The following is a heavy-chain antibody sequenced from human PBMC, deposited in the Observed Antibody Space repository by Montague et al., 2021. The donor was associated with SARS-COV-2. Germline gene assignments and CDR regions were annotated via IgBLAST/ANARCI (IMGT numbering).Heavy chain of an antibody. J-gene: IGHJ6*02. CDR1: GDFVSSDGYY. V-gene: IGHV4-31*03. D-gene: IGHD3-10*01. CDR3: AREVMGSVNYYQAIKYGLDV. Sequence: TLSLTCTISGDFVSSDGYYWSWIRQHPGKGLEWIGDIYYSGSTHYNPSLKSRVTISVDTSKNQFSLKLSSVTAADTAVYYCAREVMGSVNYYQAIKYGLDVWSQGTTVTVSS. CDR2: IYYSGST.